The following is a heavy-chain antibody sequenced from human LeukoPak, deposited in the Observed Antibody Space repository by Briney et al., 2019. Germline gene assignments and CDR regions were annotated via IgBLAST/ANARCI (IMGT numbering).Heavy chain of an antibody. CDR3: AKGREINYGAYMDV. CDR1: GFTFSSYA. J-gene: IGHJ6*03. Sequence: GGSLRLXCAASGFTFSSYAMSWVRQAPGKGLEWVSAISGSGGGTYYADSVKGRFTISRDNSKNTLYLQMNSLGAEDTAVYYCAKGREINYGAYMDVWGKGPTVTVSS. CDR2: ISGSGGGT. D-gene: IGHD4-11*01. V-gene: IGHV3-23*01.